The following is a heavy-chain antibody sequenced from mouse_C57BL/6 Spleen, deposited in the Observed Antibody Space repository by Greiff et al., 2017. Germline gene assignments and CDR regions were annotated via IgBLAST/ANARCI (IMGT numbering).Heavy chain of an antibody. CDR3: ARSFYDYDEGAWFAD. CDR2: INPNNGGT. Sequence: VQLQQSGPELVKPGASVKIPCKASGYTFTDYNMDWVKQSHGKSLEWIGDINPNNGGTIYNQKFKGKATLTVDKSSSTAYMELRSLTSEDTAVYYCARSFYDYDEGAWFADWGQGTLVTVSA. CDR1: GYTFTDYN. J-gene: IGHJ3*01. V-gene: IGHV1-18*01. D-gene: IGHD2-4*01.